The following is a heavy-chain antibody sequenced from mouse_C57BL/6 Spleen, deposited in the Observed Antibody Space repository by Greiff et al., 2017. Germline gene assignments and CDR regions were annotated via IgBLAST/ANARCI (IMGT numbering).Heavy chain of an antibody. V-gene: IGHV5-6*02. Sequence: EVKLVESGGDLVKPGGSLKLSCAASGFTFSSYGMSWVRQTPDKRLEWVATISSGCSYTYYQDSVKGRFTIARDNAKNTLYLQMSSLKSEDTAIYYCARQDDARVGSRFAYWGQGTLVTVSA. CDR3: ARQDDARVGSRFAY. CDR2: ISSGCSYT. J-gene: IGHJ3*01. CDR1: GFTFSSYG. D-gene: IGHD2-2*01.